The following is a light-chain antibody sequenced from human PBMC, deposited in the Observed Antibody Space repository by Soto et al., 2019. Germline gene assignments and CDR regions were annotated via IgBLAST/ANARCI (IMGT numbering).Light chain of an antibody. Sequence: DILMPQSPSTLSASVGATVTLTCRASQSTSSWVAWYQQRPGKPPKLVIYGASTLERGVPSRFSGSGSGTEFTLTITSLQPDDSATYYCLQYSGSSYTLGQGTRLEIK. CDR3: LQYSGSSYT. J-gene: IGKJ5*01. V-gene: IGKV1-5*03. CDR2: GAS. CDR1: QSTSSW.